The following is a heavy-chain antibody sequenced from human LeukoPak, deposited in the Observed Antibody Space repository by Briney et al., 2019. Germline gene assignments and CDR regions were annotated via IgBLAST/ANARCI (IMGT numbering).Heavy chain of an antibody. CDR1: GGSISSSSYY. Sequence: PSETLSLTCTVSGGSISSSSYYWGWIRQPPGKGLEWIGSIYYSGSTYYNPSLKSRVTISVDTSKNQFSLKLSSVTAADTAVYYCARALETMAILDYWGQGTLVTISS. J-gene: IGHJ4*02. CDR3: ARALETMAILDY. D-gene: IGHD2-8*01. V-gene: IGHV4-39*01. CDR2: IYYSGST.